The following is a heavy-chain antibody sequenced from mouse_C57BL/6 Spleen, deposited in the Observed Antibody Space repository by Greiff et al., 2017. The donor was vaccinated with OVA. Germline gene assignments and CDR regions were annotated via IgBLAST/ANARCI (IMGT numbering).Heavy chain of an antibody. CDR3: TRDYYGSAMDY. Sequence: VKLMESGAELVRPGASVTLSCKASGYTFTDYEMHWVKQTPVHGLEWIGAIDPETGGTAYNQKFKGKAILTADKSSSTAYMELRSLTSEDSAVYYCTRDYYGSAMDYWGQGTSVTVSS. D-gene: IGHD1-1*01. J-gene: IGHJ4*01. CDR1: GYTFTDYE. V-gene: IGHV1-15*01. CDR2: IDPETGGT.